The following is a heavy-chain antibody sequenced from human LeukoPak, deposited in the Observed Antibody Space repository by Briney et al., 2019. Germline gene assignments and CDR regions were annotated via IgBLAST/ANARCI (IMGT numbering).Heavy chain of an antibody. J-gene: IGHJ6*03. CDR2: INPSGGST. CDR3: AREGEGIAVANGYYYYYYMDV. V-gene: IGHV1-46*01. CDR1: GYTFTSYY. Sequence: ASVKVSCKASGYTFTSYYMHWVRQAPGQGLEWMGIINPSGGSTSYAQKFQGRVTMTRDTSTSTVYMELSGLRSEDTAVYYCAREGEGIAVANGYYYYYYMDVWGKGTTVTVSS. D-gene: IGHD6-19*01.